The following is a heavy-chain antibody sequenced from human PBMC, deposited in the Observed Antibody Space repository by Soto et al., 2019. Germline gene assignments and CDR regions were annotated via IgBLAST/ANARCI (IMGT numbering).Heavy chain of an antibody. J-gene: IGHJ6*02. CDR3: ARDPSFVLVPAATYYYYYYGMDV. D-gene: IGHD2-2*01. Sequence: PGGSLRLPCAASGVNFSSHWMSWVRQAPGKGLEWVANIKQDGSEKYYVDSVKGRFTISRDNAKKSLYLQMTSLRAEDTAVYCCARDPSFVLVPAATYYYYYYGMDVWGQGTTVTVSS. CDR1: GVNFSSHW. CDR2: IKQDGSEK. V-gene: IGHV3-7*01.